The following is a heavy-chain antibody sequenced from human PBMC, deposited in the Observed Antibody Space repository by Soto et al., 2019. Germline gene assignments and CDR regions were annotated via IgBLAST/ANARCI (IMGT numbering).Heavy chain of an antibody. V-gene: IGHV4-34*01. Sequence: QVQLQQWGAGLLKPSETLSLTCAVYGGSFSGYYWSWIRQPPGKGLEWIGEINHSGSTNYNPSLKSRVTISVDTSKNQFSLKLSSVTAADTAVYYCARMMSSSVYNWFDPWGQGTLVTVSS. D-gene: IGHD6-13*01. J-gene: IGHJ5*02. CDR1: GGSFSGYY. CDR2: INHSGST. CDR3: ARMMSSSVYNWFDP.